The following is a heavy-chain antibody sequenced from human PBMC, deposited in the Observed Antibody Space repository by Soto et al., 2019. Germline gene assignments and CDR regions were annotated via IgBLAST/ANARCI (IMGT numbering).Heavy chain of an antibody. CDR3: ARDEARRNDLATYCVRDTCYASFHYYYIDV. J-gene: IGHJ6*03. CDR2: VYFTGST. Sequence: SETLSLTCTVSGASISSHYWSWIRQSPGKGLEWIGYVYFTGSTHYNPSLKSRVTISVDTSKNQFSLQLGSVTAADTAVYYCARDEARRNDLATYCVRDTCYASFHYYYIDVWGKGTTVTVSS. V-gene: IGHV4-59*11. CDR1: GASISSHY. D-gene: IGHD2-2*01.